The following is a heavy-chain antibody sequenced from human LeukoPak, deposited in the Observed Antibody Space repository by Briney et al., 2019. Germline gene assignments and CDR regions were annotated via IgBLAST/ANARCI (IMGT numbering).Heavy chain of an antibody. CDR2: IYYSGST. J-gene: IGHJ5*02. V-gene: IGHV4-39*07. Sequence: PSETLSLTCTVSGGSISSSSYYWGWIRQPPGKGLEWIGSIYYSGSTYHNPSLKSRVTISVDTSKNQFSLKLRSVTAADTAVYYCARPTARLGWFNPWGQGTLVTVSS. D-gene: IGHD6-6*01. CDR3: ARPTARLGWFNP. CDR1: GGSISSSSYY.